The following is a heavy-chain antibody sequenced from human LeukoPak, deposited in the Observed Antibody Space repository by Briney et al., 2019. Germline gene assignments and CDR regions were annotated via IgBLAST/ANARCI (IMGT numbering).Heavy chain of an antibody. D-gene: IGHD4-17*01. CDR2: ISYDGSSK. CDR1: GFTFSNFA. V-gene: IGHV3-30-3*01. Sequence: PGGSLRLSCSASGFTFSNFALHWVRQAPGMGLEWVAAISYDGSSKYYADSVKGRFTISRDNSKNTLYLQMNSLRAEDTAVYSCARGTVTAPDYWGQGTLVTVSS. CDR3: ARGTVTAPDY. J-gene: IGHJ4*02.